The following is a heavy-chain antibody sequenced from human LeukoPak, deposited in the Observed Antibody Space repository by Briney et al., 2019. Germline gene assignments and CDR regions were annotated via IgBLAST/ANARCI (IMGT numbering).Heavy chain of an antibody. V-gene: IGHV3-20*04. J-gene: IGHJ4*02. CDR3: ARSVGYYDSSGYYYFDY. CDR2: INWNGGST. D-gene: IGHD3-22*01. Sequence: GGSLRLSCAASGFTFDDYGMSWVRQAPGKGLEWVSGINWNGGSTGYADSVKGRFTISRDNAKNSLYLQMNSLRAEDTALYYCARSVGYYDSSGYYYFDYWGQGTLVTVSS. CDR1: GFTFDDYG.